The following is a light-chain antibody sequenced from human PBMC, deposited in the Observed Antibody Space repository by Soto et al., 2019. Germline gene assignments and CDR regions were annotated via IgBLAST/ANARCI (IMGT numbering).Light chain of an antibody. V-gene: IGLV1-40*01. J-gene: IGLJ2*01. CDR2: GNS. CDR1: TSNIGAGYD. Sequence: QSVLTQLPSVSGAPGQRVTISCTGSTSNIGAGYDVHWYQQLPGTAPKLLIHGNSNRPSGVPDRFSGSKSGTSASLAITGLQPEDEADYYCQSYDSSLSGSVFGGGTKLTVL. CDR3: QSYDSSLSGSV.